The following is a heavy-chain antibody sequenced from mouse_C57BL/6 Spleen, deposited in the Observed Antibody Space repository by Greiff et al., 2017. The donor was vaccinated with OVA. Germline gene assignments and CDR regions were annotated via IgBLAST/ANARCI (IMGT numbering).Heavy chain of an antibody. J-gene: IGHJ4*01. CDR2: INPNNGGT. CDR3: ARDKIWGYDYYAMDY. Sequence: EVKLQQSGPELVKPGASVKMSCKASGYTFTDYNMHWVKQSHGKSLEWIGYINPNNGGTSYNQKFKGKATLTVNKSSSTAYMELRSLTSEDSAVYYCARDKIWGYDYYAMDYWGQGTSVTVSS. V-gene: IGHV1-22*01. CDR1: GYTFTDYN. D-gene: IGHD1-1*02.